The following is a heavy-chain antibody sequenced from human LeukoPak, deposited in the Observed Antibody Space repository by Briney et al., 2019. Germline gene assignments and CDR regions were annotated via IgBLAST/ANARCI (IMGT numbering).Heavy chain of an antibody. CDR3: ARETAPLWFGELPSPDYYYGMDV. CDR2: ISSSSSYI. D-gene: IGHD3-10*01. V-gene: IGHV3-21*01. Sequence: GGSLRLSCAASGFTFSSYSMNWVRQAPGKGLEWVSSISSSSSYIYYADSVKGRFTISRDNSKNTLYLQMNSLRAEDTAVYYCARETAPLWFGELPSPDYYYGMDVWGQGTTVTVSS. J-gene: IGHJ6*02. CDR1: GFTFSSYS.